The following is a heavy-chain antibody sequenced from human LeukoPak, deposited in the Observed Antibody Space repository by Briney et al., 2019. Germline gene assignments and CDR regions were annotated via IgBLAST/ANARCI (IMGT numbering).Heavy chain of an antibody. CDR2: INPNSGGT. V-gene: IGHV1-2*02. CDR1: GYTFTGYY. Sequence: EASVKVSCKASGYTFTGYYMHWVRQAPGQGLEWMGWINPNSGGTNYAQKFQGRVTMTRDTSISTAYMELSRLRSDDTAVDYCARGRYYYDSSGYWTIDYWGQGTLVTVSS. CDR3: ARGRYYYDSSGYWTIDY. D-gene: IGHD3-22*01. J-gene: IGHJ4*02.